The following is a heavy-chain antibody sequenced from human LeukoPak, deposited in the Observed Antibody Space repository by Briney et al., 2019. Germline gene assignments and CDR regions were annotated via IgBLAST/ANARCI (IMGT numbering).Heavy chain of an antibody. CDR2: ISGGGST. J-gene: IGHJ4*02. Sequence: GGSLRLSCAASGFSVNSNYMSWVRQAPGKGLEWVSVISGGGSTYYADSVKGRFTISRDISRNTLYLQMNSLRAEDTAVYYCARGGGSGSYESFDYWGQGALVTVSS. CDR3: ARGGGSGSYESFDY. V-gene: IGHV3-53*01. D-gene: IGHD3-10*01. CDR1: GFSVNSNY.